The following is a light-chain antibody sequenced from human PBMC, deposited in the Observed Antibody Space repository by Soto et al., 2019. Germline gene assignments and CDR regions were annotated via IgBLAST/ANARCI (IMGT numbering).Light chain of an antibody. J-gene: IGLJ2*01. CDR1: SSDVGGYHY. V-gene: IGLV2-14*01. CDR2: DVS. CDR3: SSYTSRSTLV. Sequence: QSALTQPASVSGSPGPSITISCTGTSSDVGGYHYVSWYQQHPAKAPKLMIYDVSNRPSGVANRFSGSKSGNTASLTISGLQAEDEADYYCSSYTSRSTLVFGGGTKVTVL.